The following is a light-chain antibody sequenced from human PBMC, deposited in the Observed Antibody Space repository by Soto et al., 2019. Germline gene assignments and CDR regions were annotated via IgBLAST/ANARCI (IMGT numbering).Light chain of an antibody. CDR2: DVS. CDR3: SSYTSSSTLVV. Sequence: QSALTQPVSVSGSPGQSITISCTGTRSDVGGYNYVSWYQQHPGKAPKLMIYDVSNRPSGVSNRFSGSKSGNTASLTISGLQAEDEADYYCSSYTSSSTLVVFGGGTKLTVL. V-gene: IGLV2-14*01. J-gene: IGLJ2*01. CDR1: RSDVGGYNY.